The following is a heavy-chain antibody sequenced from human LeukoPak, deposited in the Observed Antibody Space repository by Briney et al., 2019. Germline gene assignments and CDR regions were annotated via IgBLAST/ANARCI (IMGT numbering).Heavy chain of an antibody. CDR1: GYISTSYD. J-gene: IGHJ6*03. CDR2: MNPNSGNT. Sequence: ASVKVSCKASGYISTSYDINWVRQATGQGLERMGWMNPNSGNTGYAQKFQGGVTMTRNTSISTAYMELSSLRSEDTAVYYCARTRYCSSTSCLTPYYYYYYMDVWGKGTTVTVSS. D-gene: IGHD2-2*01. V-gene: IGHV1-8*02. CDR3: ARTRYCSSTSCLTPYYYYYYMDV.